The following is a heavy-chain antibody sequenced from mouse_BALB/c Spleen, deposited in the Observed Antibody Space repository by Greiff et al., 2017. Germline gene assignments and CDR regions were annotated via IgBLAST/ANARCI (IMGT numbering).Heavy chain of an antibody. CDR2: ISYSGST. V-gene: IGHV3-2*02. CDR1: GYSITSDYA. J-gene: IGHJ2*01. Sequence: DVQLQESGPGLVKPSQSLSLTCTVTGYSITSDYAWNWIRQFPGNKLEWMGYISYSGSTSYNPSLKSRISITRDTSKNQFFLQLNSVTTEDTATYYCAIITTVVATDYFDDWGQGTTLTVSS. CDR3: AIITTVVATDYFDD. D-gene: IGHD1-1*01.